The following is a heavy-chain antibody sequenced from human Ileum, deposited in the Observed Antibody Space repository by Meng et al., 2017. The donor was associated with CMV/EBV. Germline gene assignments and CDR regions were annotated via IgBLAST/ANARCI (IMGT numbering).Heavy chain of an antibody. CDR3: ARDVNIVTGSGMDV. Sequence: SETLSLTCTVSGGSISSDNWGSWVRQSPGKGLEWIGEIYHSGHTNDNPSVKSRVTMSVDKSKNQFSLKLSSVTAADTAVYYCARDVNIVTGSGMDVWGQGTTVTVSS. V-gene: IGHV4-4*02. J-gene: IGHJ6*02. D-gene: IGHD3-9*01. CDR1: GGSISSDNW. CDR2: IYHSGHT.